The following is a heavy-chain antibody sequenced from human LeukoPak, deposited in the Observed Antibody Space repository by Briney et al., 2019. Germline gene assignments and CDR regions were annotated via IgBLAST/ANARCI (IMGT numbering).Heavy chain of an antibody. V-gene: IGHV4-34*01. Sequence: ETLSLTCAVYGGSFSGYYWSWIRQPPGKGLEWIGEINHSGSTNYNPSLKSRVTISVDTSKNQFSLKLSSVTAADTAVYYCARLPYYYGSGSYYPWGQGTLVTVSS. CDR1: GGSFSGYY. J-gene: IGHJ5*02. D-gene: IGHD3-10*01. CDR2: INHSGST. CDR3: ARLPYYYGSGSYYP.